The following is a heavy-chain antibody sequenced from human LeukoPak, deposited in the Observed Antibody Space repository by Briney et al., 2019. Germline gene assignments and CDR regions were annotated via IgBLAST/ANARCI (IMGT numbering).Heavy chain of an antibody. J-gene: IGHJ4*02. CDR1: GYTFTGYY. CDR3: AREGSSSPKSHFDY. Sequence: ASVKVSCKASGYTFTGYYMHWVRQAPGQGLEWMGWINPNSGGTNYAQKFQGRVTMTRDTSISTAYMELSSLRSEDTAVYYCAREGSSSPKSHFDYWGQGTLVTVSS. CDR2: INPNSGGT. V-gene: IGHV1-2*02. D-gene: IGHD6-6*01.